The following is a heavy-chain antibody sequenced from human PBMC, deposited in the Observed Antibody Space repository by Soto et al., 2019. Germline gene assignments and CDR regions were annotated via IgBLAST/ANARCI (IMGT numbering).Heavy chain of an antibody. V-gene: IGHV1-69*15. CDR1: GGTFSTYA. CDR2: IIPIFGTV. CDR3: ARDDPGSCSRGSCNYYSGMDV. J-gene: IGHJ6*02. Sequence: QVQLVQSGAEVKKPGSPVKVSCKASGGTFSTYAITWVRQAPGQGLEWMGTIIPIFGTVKYAQNFQGRVTITADESTSTAYMELSSLKSEDTAVFYCARDDPGSCSRGSCNYYSGMDVWGPGTSVTVSS. D-gene: IGHD2-15*01.